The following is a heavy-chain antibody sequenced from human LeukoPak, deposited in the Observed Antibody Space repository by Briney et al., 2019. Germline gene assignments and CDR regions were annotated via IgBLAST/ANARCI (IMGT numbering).Heavy chain of an antibody. V-gene: IGHV3-23*01. CDR3: AKGGYDYVEIGYFDF. CDR2: IIASSGST. CDR1: GFRFTNYA. Sequence: GGSLRLSCAASGFRFTNYAMNWVRQAPGKVLEWVSVIIASSGSTFYADSVKGRFTISRDNSKNTLYLQMNSLRDEDTAVYYCAKGGYDYVEIGYFDFWGQGTLVTVSS. D-gene: IGHD5-12*01. J-gene: IGHJ4*02.